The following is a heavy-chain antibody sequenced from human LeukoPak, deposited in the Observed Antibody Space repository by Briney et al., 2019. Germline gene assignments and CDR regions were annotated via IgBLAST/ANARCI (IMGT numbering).Heavy chain of an antibody. CDR1: GGSISSYY. D-gene: IGHD3-22*01. J-gene: IGHJ3*02. Sequence: SETLSLTCTVSGGSISSYYWSWIRQPPGKGLEWIGYIYYSGSTNYDPSLKSRVTISVDTSKNQFSLKPSSVTAADTAVYYCARIPYYYDSSGYSDDAFDIWGQGTMVTVSS. CDR2: IYYSGST. CDR3: ARIPYYYDSSGYSDDAFDI. V-gene: IGHV4-59*01.